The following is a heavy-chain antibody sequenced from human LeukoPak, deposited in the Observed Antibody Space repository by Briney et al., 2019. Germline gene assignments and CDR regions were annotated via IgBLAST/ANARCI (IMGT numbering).Heavy chain of an antibody. Sequence: SVKVSCKASGYTFTGYYMHWVRQAPGQGLEWMGRIIPIFGTANYAQKFQGRVTITTDESTSTAYMELSSLRSEDTAVYYCASQTYYQDQTLGYWGQGTLVTVSS. V-gene: IGHV1-69*05. CDR3: ASQTYYQDQTLGY. CDR2: IIPIFGTA. CDR1: GYTFTGYY. J-gene: IGHJ4*02. D-gene: IGHD3-10*01.